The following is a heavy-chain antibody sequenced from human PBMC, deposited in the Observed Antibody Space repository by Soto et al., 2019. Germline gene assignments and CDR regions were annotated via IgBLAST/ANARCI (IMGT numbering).Heavy chain of an antibody. CDR2: IVPSLDTT. CDR1: GGTFSSSG. Sequence: QGHLVQSGTEVKKPGSSVKVSCKASGGTFSSSGFSWVRQAPGQGLEWMGMIVPSLDTTNYAQKFQARVTITADEVTSTAYMALRSLRSEDTAVYYCARWPQPRYTADPYAVDVWGQGTRVIVSS. V-gene: IGHV1-69*11. J-gene: IGHJ6*02. D-gene: IGHD3-16*02. CDR3: ARWPQPRYTADPYAVDV.